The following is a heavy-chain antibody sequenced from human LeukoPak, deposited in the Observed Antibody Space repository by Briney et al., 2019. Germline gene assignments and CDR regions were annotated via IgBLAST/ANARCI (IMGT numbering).Heavy chain of an antibody. J-gene: IGHJ4*02. D-gene: IGHD6-6*01. Sequence: PGGSLRLSWAASGFTFSSYSMSWVRQAPGKGLEWVSSISSNRSYIYYADSVKGRFTISRDNAKNSLYLQMNSLRAEDTAVYYCARLASSSSSDYWGQGTLVTVSS. CDR1: GFTFSSYS. CDR2: ISSNRSYI. CDR3: ARLASSSSSDY. V-gene: IGHV3-21*01.